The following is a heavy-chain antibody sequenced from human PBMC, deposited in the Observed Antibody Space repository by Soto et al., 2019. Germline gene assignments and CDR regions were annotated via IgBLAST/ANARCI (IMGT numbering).Heavy chain of an antibody. D-gene: IGHD6-13*01. CDR2: IGGGGVPT. CDR1: GFTFSNYA. CDR3: AKVPWQPAHCFDP. J-gene: IGHJ5*02. Sequence: EVQVLESGGGLVQPGGSLRLACAASGFTFSNYAMSWVRQAPGKGLEWASAIGGGGVPTYHADSVKGRFTISRDNSKNTLSLQMNSLRAEDTAVYYCAKVPWQPAHCFDPWGLGTLVTVSS. V-gene: IGHV3-23*01.